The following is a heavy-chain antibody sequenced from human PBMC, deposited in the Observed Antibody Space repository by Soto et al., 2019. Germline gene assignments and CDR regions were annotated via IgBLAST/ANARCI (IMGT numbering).Heavy chain of an antibody. CDR3: ARTLGAVAGIDAFDI. V-gene: IGHV4-39*07. J-gene: IGHJ3*02. Sequence: PSETLSLTCTVSGGSINSSSYYWGWIRQPPGKGLEWIGSIYYSGSTYYNPSLKSRVTISVDTSKNQFSLKLSSVTAADTAVYYCARTLGAVAGIDAFDIWGQGAMVTVSS. D-gene: IGHD6-19*01. CDR2: IYYSGST. CDR1: GGSINSSSYY.